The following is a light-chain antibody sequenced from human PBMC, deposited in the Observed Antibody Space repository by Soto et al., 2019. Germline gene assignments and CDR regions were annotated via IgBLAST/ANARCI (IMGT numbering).Light chain of an antibody. CDR2: DAS. CDR1: QSVGSN. V-gene: IGKV3-11*01. J-gene: IGKJ3*01. CDR3: QQRSKWPVT. Sequence: EIVLTQSPDTLSLSPGERAVFSCRASQSVGSNVAWYQHKPGQAPRLLIYDASKRATGIPARFSGSGSGTDFTLTISSLEPEDFAVYFCQQRSKWPVTFGPGTTVDIK.